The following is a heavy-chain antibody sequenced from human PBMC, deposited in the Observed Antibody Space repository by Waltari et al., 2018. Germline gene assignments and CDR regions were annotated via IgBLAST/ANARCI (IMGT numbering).Heavy chain of an antibody. D-gene: IGHD1-26*01. J-gene: IGHJ3*02. Sequence: EVQLVESGGGLVQPGESLRLSCAASGFTFSSYWMSWVRQAPGKGLEWVANIKQDGSGKYYVDSVKGRCTISRDNAKNSLYLQMNSLRAEDTAVYYCARDPGGSYYPPPFDIWGQGTMVTVSS. CDR2: IKQDGSGK. CDR1: GFTFSSYW. CDR3: ARDPGGSYYPPPFDI. V-gene: IGHV3-7*01.